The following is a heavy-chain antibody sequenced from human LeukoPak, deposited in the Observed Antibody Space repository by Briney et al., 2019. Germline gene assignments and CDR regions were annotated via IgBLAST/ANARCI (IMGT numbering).Heavy chain of an antibody. D-gene: IGHD1-26*01. Sequence: PGGSLRLSCAASGFTFDDYAMHWVRQAPGKGLEWVSGISWNSGSIGYADSVKGRFTISRDNAKNSLYLQMNSLRAEDTALYYCAKEGNPIVGATPLDYWGQGTLVTVSS. CDR1: GFTFDDYA. V-gene: IGHV3-9*01. CDR3: AKEGNPIVGATPLDY. CDR2: ISWNSGSI. J-gene: IGHJ4*02.